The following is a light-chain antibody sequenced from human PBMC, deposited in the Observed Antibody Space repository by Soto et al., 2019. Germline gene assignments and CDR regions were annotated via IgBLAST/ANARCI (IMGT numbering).Light chain of an antibody. CDR2: DAS. J-gene: IGKJ3*01. V-gene: IGKV3-11*01. CDR1: QRVSSY. Sequence: EIVLTQSPATLSLSPGDRATLSCRASQRVSSYLTWYQQKPGQAPRLLIYDASNRASGIPARLSGSGSGTDFTLTTSSLETEVCAFDDCQQRIIWPLTFGPGTKVHVE. CDR3: QQRIIWPLT.